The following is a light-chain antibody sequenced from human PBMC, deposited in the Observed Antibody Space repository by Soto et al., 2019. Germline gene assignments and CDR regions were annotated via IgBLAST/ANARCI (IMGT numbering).Light chain of an antibody. Sequence: DIVMTQSPVSLSVSMSERATINCKSSQSVLYSSNNKNYLAWYQQKPGQPPKLLIYWASTRESGVPDRFSGSGSGTDFTLTINSLQPEDLATYYCQQLNSYPITFGQGTRLEI. J-gene: IGKJ5*01. CDR1: QSVLYSSNNKNY. V-gene: IGKV4-1*01. CDR2: WAS. CDR3: QQLNSYPIT.